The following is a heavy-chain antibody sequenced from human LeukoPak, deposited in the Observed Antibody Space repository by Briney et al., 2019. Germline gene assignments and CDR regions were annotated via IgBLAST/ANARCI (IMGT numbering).Heavy chain of an antibody. CDR1: GGSINSDAYY. D-gene: IGHD1-14*01. Sequence: SETLSLTCTVFGGSINSDAYYWDWLRHSPGKGLEWIGNVHSSGSTYYTPSLRGRVTISVDTSRNQFSLRLSSVTAADTAVYYCARHPGRSNWFDTWGQGILVTFSS. CDR2: VHSSGST. V-gene: IGHV4-39*01. CDR3: ARHPGRSNWFDT. J-gene: IGHJ5*02.